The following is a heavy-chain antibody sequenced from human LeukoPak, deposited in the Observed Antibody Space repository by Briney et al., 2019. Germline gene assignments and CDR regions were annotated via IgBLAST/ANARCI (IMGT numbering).Heavy chain of an antibody. CDR3: VRIVLGSSWTHIDY. V-gene: IGHV3-74*01. CDR1: GFTFSSYW. J-gene: IGHJ4*02. CDR2: INTDGRGT. D-gene: IGHD6-13*01. Sequence: PARSLRLSCAAAGFTFSSYWMHWVRQVAGKGLVCVSRINTDGRGTIYAGSVKGRFTISRDNAKSTLYLQMNSLRAEDTAVYYCVRIVLGSSWTHIDYWGQGTLVTVPS.